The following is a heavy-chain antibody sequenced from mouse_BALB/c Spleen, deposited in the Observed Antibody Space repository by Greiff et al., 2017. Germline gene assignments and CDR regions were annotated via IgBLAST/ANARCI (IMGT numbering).Heavy chain of an antibody. CDR3: ERRGKGPYAMDY. D-gene: IGHD1-1*02. Sequence: VQLQQSGAELARPGASVKLSCKASGYTFTSYWMQWVKQRPGQGLEWIGAIYPGDGDTRYTQKFKGKATLTADKSSSTAYTQLSSLASEDSAVYYCERRGKGPYAMDYWGQGTSVTVSS. CDR2: IYPGDGDT. V-gene: IGHV1-87*01. J-gene: IGHJ4*01. CDR1: GYTFTSYW.